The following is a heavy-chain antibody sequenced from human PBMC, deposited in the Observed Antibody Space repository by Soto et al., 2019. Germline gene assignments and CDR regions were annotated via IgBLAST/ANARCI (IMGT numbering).Heavy chain of an antibody. J-gene: IGHJ5*02. CDR3: AREVNRSPARGPNGFDP. CDR2: TYHSGTT. CDR1: GDSINNSPW. Sequence: QVQLQESGPGLVQPSGTLSLTCAVSGDSINNSPWLSWVRQTPGKGLECIGETYHSGTTNYNPSLTTRVTISREKSNNQFSLKMNPVTAADTAVYYCAREVNRSPARGPNGFDPWGQGTLVTVSS. D-gene: IGHD3-10*01. V-gene: IGHV4-4*02.